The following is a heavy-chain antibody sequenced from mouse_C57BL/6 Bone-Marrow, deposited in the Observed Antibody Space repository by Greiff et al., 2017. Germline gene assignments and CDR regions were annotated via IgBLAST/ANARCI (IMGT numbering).Heavy chain of an antibody. V-gene: IGHV1-59*01. CDR1: GYTFTSYW. D-gene: IGHD1-1*01. J-gene: IGHJ4*01. CDR3: ARWRGYGSSYDYYAMYY. Sequence: QVQLQQPGAELVRPGTSVKLSCKASGYTFTSYWMHWVKQRPGQGLEWIGVIDPSDSYTNYNQKFKGKATLTVDTSSSTAYMQLSSLTSEDSAVYYCARWRGYGSSYDYYAMYYWGQGTSVTVSS. CDR2: IDPSDSYT.